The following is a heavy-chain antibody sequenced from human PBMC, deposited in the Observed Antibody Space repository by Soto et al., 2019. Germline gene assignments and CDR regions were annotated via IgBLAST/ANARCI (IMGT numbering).Heavy chain of an antibody. CDR2: VNHSGNT. V-gene: IGHV4-34*01. CDR1: GGSFSGYY. CDR3: ARVTWTYSDSKFYGDSAYYYMDV. D-gene: IGHD2-21*02. J-gene: IGHJ6*03. Sequence: SETLSLTCVVYGGSFSGYYWSWIRQPPGKGLEWIGEVNHSGNTNYNPSLKSRVTVSGDTSKKQFSLRLSSVTAADTAVYFCARVTWTYSDSKFYGDSAYYYMDVWGKGTTVTVSS.